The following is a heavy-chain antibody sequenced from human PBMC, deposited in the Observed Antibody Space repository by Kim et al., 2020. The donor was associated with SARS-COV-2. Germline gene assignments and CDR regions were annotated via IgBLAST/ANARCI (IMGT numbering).Heavy chain of an antibody. Sequence: AQKCQGRVTMTRNTSMTTAHMELSSLRSEDTAVYYCARRIAAAGTPIGYWGQGTLVTVSS. CDR3: ARRIAAAGTPIGY. J-gene: IGHJ4*02. V-gene: IGHV1-8*01. D-gene: IGHD6-13*01.